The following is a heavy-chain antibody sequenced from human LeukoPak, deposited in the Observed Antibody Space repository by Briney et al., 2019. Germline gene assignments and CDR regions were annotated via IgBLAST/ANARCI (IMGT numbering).Heavy chain of an antibody. V-gene: IGHV3-74*01. CDR2: INNDGSHT. CDR3: ARGGGDHAFDI. J-gene: IGHJ3*02. D-gene: IGHD2-21*02. CDR1: GFTFSDYW. Sequence: GGSLRLSCAASGFTFSDYWIHWVRQAPGKGLVWVSRINNDGSHTIYADFVEGRFTVSRVNAKNTLYLQMNSLRAEDTAIYYCARGGGDHAFDIWGQGTMVTVSS.